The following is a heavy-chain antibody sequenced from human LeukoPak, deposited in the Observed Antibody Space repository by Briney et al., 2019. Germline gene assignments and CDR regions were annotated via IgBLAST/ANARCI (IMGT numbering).Heavy chain of an antibody. V-gene: IGHV3-20*04. CDR2: INWNGGST. CDR1: GFTFDDYG. Sequence: GGSLRLSCAASGFTFDDYGMSWVRQAPGKGLEWVSGINWNGGSTGYADSVKGRFTISRDNAKNSLYLQMNSLRAEDTALYYCARVDGGGSYLAFFDYWGQGTLVTVSS. J-gene: IGHJ4*02. CDR3: ARVDGGGSYLAFFDY. D-gene: IGHD1-26*01.